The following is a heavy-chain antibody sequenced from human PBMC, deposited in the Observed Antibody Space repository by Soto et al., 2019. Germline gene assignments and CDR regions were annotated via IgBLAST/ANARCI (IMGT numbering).Heavy chain of an antibody. CDR2: ISATGETI. CDR3: ASQLQGSRRKYYFHC. Sequence: QVQLVESGGALVKPGGSLRLSCAASGFNFSDFYISWIRQAPGKGLEWVSFISATGETIYYAESVKGRFTISRDNAQNSLDLQMNGLRDEDTAIYYCASQLQGSRRKYYFHCWGQGTLVTVSS. V-gene: IGHV3-11*01. J-gene: IGHJ4*02. D-gene: IGHD1-26*01. CDR1: GFNFSDFY.